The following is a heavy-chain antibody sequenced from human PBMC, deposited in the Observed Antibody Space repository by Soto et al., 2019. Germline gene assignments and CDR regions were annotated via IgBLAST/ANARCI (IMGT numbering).Heavy chain of an antibody. CDR1: GGSISSYY. Sequence: SETLSLTCTVSGGSISSYYWSWIRQPPGKGLEWIGYIYYSGSTYYNPSLKSRVTISVDTSKNQFSLKLSSVTAADTAVYYCASYEATALDYWGQGTLVTVSS. CDR3: ASYEATALDY. J-gene: IGHJ4*02. V-gene: IGHV4-59*04. D-gene: IGHD5-12*01. CDR2: IYYSGST.